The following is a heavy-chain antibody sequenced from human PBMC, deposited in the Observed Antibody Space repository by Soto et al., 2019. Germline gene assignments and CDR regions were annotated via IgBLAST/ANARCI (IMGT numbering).Heavy chain of an antibody. CDR3: ARESQDLRSNFAY. CDR1: GFTFRNYA. D-gene: IGHD4-17*01. V-gene: IGHV3-23*01. Sequence: GGSLRLSCAASGFTFRNYAMTWARQAPGKGLEWVSSLLPSGSSAYYADSVRGRFTISSETSANSLYLHIDNLRADDTPVYYCARESQDLRSNFAYGRQGTAVTVSS. J-gene: IGHJ4*02. CDR2: LLPSGSSA.